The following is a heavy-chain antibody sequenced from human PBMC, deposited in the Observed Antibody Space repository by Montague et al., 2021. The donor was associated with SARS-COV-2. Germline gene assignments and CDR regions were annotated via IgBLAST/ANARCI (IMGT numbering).Heavy chain of an antibody. J-gene: IGHJ3*02. CDR2: TYYRYRWFY. V-gene: IGHV6-1*01. CDR1: GDSVADHRRC. CDR3: ARGDGLGPYTGYAFDI. Sequence: CAISGDSVADHRRCWDWITHAPSSDLDLLCRTYYRYRWFYHYEVSIKGRISIKANTSKNQFSLHLDSVTPEDTAVYYCARGDGLGPYTGYAFDIWGQGTLVTVSS. D-gene: IGHD3-16*01.